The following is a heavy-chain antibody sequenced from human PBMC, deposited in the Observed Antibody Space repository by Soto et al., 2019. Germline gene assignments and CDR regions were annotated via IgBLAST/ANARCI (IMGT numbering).Heavy chain of an antibody. Sequence: SVKVSCKASGGTFSSYAISWVRQAPGQGLDWMGGIIPIFGTANYAQKFQGRVTITADESTSTAYMELSSLRSEDTAVYCCARTKEVAASGGVYYYGMDVWGQGTTVTVSS. CDR1: GGTFSSYA. CDR2: IIPIFGTA. J-gene: IGHJ6*02. D-gene: IGHD2-15*01. V-gene: IGHV1-69*13. CDR3: ARTKEVAASGGVYYYGMDV.